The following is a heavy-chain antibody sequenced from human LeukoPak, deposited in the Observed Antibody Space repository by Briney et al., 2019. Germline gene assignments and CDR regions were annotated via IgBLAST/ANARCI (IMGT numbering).Heavy chain of an antibody. D-gene: IGHD3-10*01. CDR2: NNHSVST. CDR3: ARAYYYGTREKND. J-gene: IGHJ4*02. V-gene: IGHV4-4*02. CDR1: GGYISSTNW. Sequence: SETLSLTCAVSGGYISSTNWWSWVRQPPGKGLEWTGENNHSVSTNYNPSLKSRVTISVDKPKNQFSLKMISVAAADTSVYYCARAYYYGTREKNDWGQGTLVTVSS.